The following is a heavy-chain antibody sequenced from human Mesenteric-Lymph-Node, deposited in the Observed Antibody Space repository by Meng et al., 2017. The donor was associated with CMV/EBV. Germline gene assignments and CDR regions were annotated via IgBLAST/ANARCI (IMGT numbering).Heavy chain of an antibody. CDR1: GFTFSSYW. CDR2: IKQDGSEK. V-gene: IGHV3-7*01. CDR3: ARMKAWFDP. J-gene: IGHJ5*02. Sequence: GESLKISCAASGFTFSSYWMSWVRQAPGKGLEWVANIKQDGSEKYYVDSVKGRFTISRDNAKNLLYLQMNSLRVEDTAVYYCARMKAWFDPWGQGTQVTVSS.